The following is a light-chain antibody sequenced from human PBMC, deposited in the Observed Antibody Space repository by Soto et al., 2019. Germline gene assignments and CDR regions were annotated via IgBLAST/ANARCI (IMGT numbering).Light chain of an antibody. CDR2: GAS. CDR3: QQRSNWPPIT. J-gene: IGKJ5*01. CDR1: QSVSSY. V-gene: IGKV3-11*01. Sequence: EIVLTQSPVTLSLSPGERATLSCRASQSVSSYLAWYQQKPGQAPRLLIYGASTRVTGVPARFSGSGSGTEFILIISSLQSEDFAVYYCQQRSNWPPITVGQGTRLEIK.